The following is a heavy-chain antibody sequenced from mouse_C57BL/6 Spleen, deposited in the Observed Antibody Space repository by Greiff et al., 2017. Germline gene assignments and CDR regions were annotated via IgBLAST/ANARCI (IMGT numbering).Heavy chain of an antibody. CDR2: IDPTDSYT. CDR1: GYTFTSYW. D-gene: IGHD2-3*01. Sequence: VQLQQPGAELVMPGASVKLSCKASGYTFTSYWMHWVKQRPGQGLEWIGEIDPTDSYTNYNQKFKGKVTLTVDKSSSTAYMQLSSLTSEDSAVYYCARRDDGSFDYWGQGTTLTVSS. J-gene: IGHJ2*01. V-gene: IGHV1-69*01. CDR3: ARRDDGSFDY.